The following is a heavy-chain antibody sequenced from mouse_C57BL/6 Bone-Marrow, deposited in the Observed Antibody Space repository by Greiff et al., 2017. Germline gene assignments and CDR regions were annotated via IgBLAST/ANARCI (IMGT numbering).Heavy chain of an antibody. J-gene: IGHJ2*01. D-gene: IGHD2-3*01. Sequence: VKLMESGPGLVQPSQSLSITCTVSGFSLTSYGVHWVRQPPGKGLEWLGVIWSGGSTDYNAAFISRLSISKDNSKSQVFFKMNRLQADDTAIYYCAKTGYDGYYSFDYWGQGTTLTVSS. V-gene: IGHV2-4*01. CDR1: GFSLTSYG. CDR2: IWSGGST. CDR3: AKTGYDGYYSFDY.